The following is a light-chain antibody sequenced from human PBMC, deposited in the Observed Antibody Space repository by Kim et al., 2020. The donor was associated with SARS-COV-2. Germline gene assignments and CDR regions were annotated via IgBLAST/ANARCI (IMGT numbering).Light chain of an antibody. J-gene: IGKJ1*01. CDR3: QKYNSAPPT. CDR2: GAS. Sequence: ASVVDSVPIPCRASQVISNSLAWYQQRPGKVPKLLIYGASTLQSGVPSRFSGSASGTDFTLSISSLQPEDVATYYCQKYNSAPPTFGQGTKVDIK. V-gene: IGKV1-27*01. CDR1: QVISNS.